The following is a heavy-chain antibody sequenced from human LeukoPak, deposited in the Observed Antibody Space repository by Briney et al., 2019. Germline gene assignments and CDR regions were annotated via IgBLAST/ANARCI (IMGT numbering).Heavy chain of an antibody. CDR3: ASHGLGDFWSGYHNNLYYYYYMDV. Sequence: PSETLSLTCTVSGGSISSSSYYWGWIRQPPGKGLEWIGSMHYSGSTYYNPSLKSRVTTSVDTSKNQFSLKLSSVTAADTAVYYCASHGLGDFWSGYHNNLYYYYYMDVWGKGTTVTVSS. J-gene: IGHJ6*03. CDR1: GGSISSSSYY. V-gene: IGHV4-39*07. CDR2: MHYSGST. D-gene: IGHD3-3*01.